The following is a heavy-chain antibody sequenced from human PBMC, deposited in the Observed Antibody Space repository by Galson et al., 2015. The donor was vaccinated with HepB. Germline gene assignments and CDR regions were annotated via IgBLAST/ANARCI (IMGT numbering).Heavy chain of an antibody. CDR2: INPNSGGT. CDR3: ARGDIVVVPAPLAFDI. V-gene: IGHV1-2*02. Sequence: SVKVSCKASGYTFTGYYMHWVRQAPGRGLEWMGWINPNSGGTNYAQKFQGRVTMTRDTSISTAYMELSRLRSDDTAVYYCARGDIVVVPAPLAFDIWGQGTMVTVSS. J-gene: IGHJ3*02. CDR1: GYTFTGYY. D-gene: IGHD2-2*01.